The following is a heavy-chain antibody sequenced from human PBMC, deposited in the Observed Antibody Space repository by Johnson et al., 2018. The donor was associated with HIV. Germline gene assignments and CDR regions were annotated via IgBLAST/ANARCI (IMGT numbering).Heavy chain of an antibody. V-gene: IGHV3-20*04. CDR1: GFTFDNYG. CDR2: INWNGNTI. Sequence: VQLVESGGGVVRPVGSLRLSCAASGFTFDNYGMNWVRQAPGKGLEWVSGINWNGNTIGYADSVKGRFTMTRENAKNTLYLQMNFLIAEDTAMYYCAKEEGLAAAGTGEAFDIWGQGTMVTVSS. J-gene: IGHJ3*02. CDR3: AKEEGLAAAGTGEAFDI. D-gene: IGHD6-13*01.